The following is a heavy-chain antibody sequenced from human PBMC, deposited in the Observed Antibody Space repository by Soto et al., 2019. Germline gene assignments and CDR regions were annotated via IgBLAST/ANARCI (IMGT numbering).Heavy chain of an antibody. V-gene: IGHV3-9*01. J-gene: IGHJ4*02. Sequence: EVQLVESGGGLVQPGRSLRLSCAASGFTFDDYAMHWVRQAPGKGLEWVSGISWNSGSIGYADSVKGRFTISRDNAKNSLYLQMNSLRAEDTALYYCAKGEGSSGYYSLFVYWGQGTPVTVSS. D-gene: IGHD3-22*01. CDR2: ISWNSGSI. CDR1: GFTFDDYA. CDR3: AKGEGSSGYYSLFVY.